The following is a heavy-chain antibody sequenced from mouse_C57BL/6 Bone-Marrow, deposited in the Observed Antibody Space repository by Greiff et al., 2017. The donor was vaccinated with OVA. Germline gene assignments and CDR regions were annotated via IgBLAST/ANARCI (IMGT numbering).Heavy chain of an antibody. J-gene: IGHJ4*01. D-gene: IGHD2-5*01. Sequence: EVNLVESGGGLVKPGGSLKLSCAASGFTFSDYGMHWVRQAPEKGLEWVAYISSGSSTIYYADTVKGRFTISRDNAKNTLFLQMTSLRSEDTAVYYCARHDYSNYYAMDYWGQGTSVTVSS. V-gene: IGHV5-17*01. CDR1: GFTFSDYG. CDR3: ARHDYSNYYAMDY. CDR2: ISSGSSTI.